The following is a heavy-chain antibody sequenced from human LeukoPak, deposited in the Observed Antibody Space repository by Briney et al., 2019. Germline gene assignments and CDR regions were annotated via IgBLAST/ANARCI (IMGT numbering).Heavy chain of an antibody. CDR1: GFTFSSYW. CDR2: IKQDGSEK. V-gene: IGHV3-7*02. CDR3: ARLGVGGSYSGIYYFNY. J-gene: IGHJ4*02. D-gene: IGHD1-26*01. Sequence: GGSLRLSCAASGFTFSSYWMSWVRQAPGKGLEWVANIKQDGSEKYYGDSVKGRFTISRDNARTSLYLQMNSLRAEDTAVYYCARLGVGGSYSGIYYFNYWGQGTLVTVSS.